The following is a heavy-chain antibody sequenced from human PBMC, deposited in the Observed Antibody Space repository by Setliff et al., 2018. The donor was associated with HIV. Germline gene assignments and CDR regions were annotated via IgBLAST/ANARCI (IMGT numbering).Heavy chain of an antibody. CDR2: ICPGGSDT. V-gene: IGHV5-51*01. Sequence: GESLKISCEASGYSFTRNWIGWVRQTPGKGLEWMGIICPGGSDTRYSPSFQGQVTISADKSISTAYLQWSSLKASDTAMYYCARHLPDYQLLSPTFDHWGQGTPVTVSS. CDR3: ARHLPDYQLLSPTFDH. D-gene: IGHD2-2*01. CDR1: GYSFTRNW. J-gene: IGHJ4*02.